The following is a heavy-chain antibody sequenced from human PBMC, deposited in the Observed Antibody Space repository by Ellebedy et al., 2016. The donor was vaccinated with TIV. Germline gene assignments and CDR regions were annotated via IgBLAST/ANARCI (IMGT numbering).Heavy chain of an antibody. CDR2: ITGSGVST. Sequence: GESLKISXAASGFTFSSYEMSWVRQAPGKGLEWVSGITGSGVSTYYADSVKGRFTISRDNSKNTLYLRMNSLRDEDTAVYYCATRVVATTNWFDPWGQGTLVTVSS. V-gene: IGHV3-23*01. CDR1: GFTFSSYE. D-gene: IGHD2-15*01. J-gene: IGHJ5*02. CDR3: ATRVVATTNWFDP.